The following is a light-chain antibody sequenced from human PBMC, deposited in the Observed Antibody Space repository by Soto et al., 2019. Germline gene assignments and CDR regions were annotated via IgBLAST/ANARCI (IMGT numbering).Light chain of an antibody. Sequence: QSVLTQPASVSGSPGQSITISCTGSSSDVGGYNFVSWYHHHPGKAPQLMIYEVTDRPSGVSNRFSGSKSGNTASLTISGLQAEDEADYYCSSYTTSSTRVFGTGTKVTV. CDR3: SSYTTSSTRV. V-gene: IGLV2-14*01. CDR1: SSDVGGYNF. CDR2: EVT. J-gene: IGLJ1*01.